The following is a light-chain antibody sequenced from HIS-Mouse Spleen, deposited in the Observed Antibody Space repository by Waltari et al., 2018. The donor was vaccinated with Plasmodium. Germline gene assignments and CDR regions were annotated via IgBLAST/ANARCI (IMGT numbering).Light chain of an antibody. V-gene: IGLV3-9*01. Sequence: SYELTQPLSVSVALGQTARITCGGNNIGSKNVHWYQQKPGQAPVLVIYRDNNRPSGIPARFSGSNSGNTATLTISRAQAGDEADYYCQVWDSSTVFGGGTKLTVL. CDR2: RDN. CDR3: QVWDSSTV. J-gene: IGLJ3*02. CDR1: NIGSKN.